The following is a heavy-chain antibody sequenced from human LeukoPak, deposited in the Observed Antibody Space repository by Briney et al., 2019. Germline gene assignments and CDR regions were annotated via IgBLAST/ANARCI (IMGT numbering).Heavy chain of an antibody. CDR1: GYTFTGYY. V-gene: IGHV1-2*02. D-gene: IGHD6-13*01. CDR2: INPNSGGT. J-gene: IGHJ6*03. CDR3: ASSSSWYNYYYMDV. Sequence: ASVTVSCKASGYTFTGYYMHWVRQAPGQGLEWMGWINPNSGGTNYAQKFQGRVTMTRDTSISTAYMELSRLRSDDTAVYYCASSSSWYNYYYMDVWGKGTTVTVSS.